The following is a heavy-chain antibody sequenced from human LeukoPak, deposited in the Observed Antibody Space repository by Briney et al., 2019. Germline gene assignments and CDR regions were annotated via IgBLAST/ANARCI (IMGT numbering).Heavy chain of an antibody. CDR3: ARSTDFWSGYYTTDFDY. J-gene: IGHJ4*02. CDR1: GGSISSGSYY. V-gene: IGHV4-61*01. D-gene: IGHD3-3*01. Sequence: SETLSLTCTVSGGSISSGSYYWSWIRQPPGKGLEWIGYIYYSGSTNYNPSLKSRVTISVDTSKNQFSLKLSSVTAADTAVYYCARSTDFWSGYYTTDFDYWGQGTLVTVSS. CDR2: IYYSGST.